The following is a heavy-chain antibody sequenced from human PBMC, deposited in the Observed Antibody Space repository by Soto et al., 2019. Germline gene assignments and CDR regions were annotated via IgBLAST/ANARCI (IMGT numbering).Heavy chain of an antibody. Sequence: PGGSLRLSCAASGFTFSTYAMTWVRQAPGKGLEWVSATSGSGDTTYYADSVRGRFTISRDNSKNTLYLQMNSLRAEDTALYYCAKVVIPAATFYYGLYVWGQGTTVTVSS. J-gene: IGHJ6*02. CDR1: GFTFSTYA. CDR2: TSGSGDTT. D-gene: IGHD2-2*01. V-gene: IGHV3-23*01. CDR3: AKVVIPAATFYYGLYV.